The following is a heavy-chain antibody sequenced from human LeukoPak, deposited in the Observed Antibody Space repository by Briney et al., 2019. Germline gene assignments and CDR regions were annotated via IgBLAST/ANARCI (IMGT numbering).Heavy chain of an antibody. J-gene: IGHJ4*02. Sequence: GGSLRLSCAASGFTFRTYAVDWVRQAPGKGLEWVSTITSSSSHIYYADSVKGRFTISRDNAENSLYLQMNNLRVEDTAVYYCARGIAADEEHYWGQGTLVTVSS. CDR2: ITSSSSHI. V-gene: IGHV3-21*01. CDR3: ARGIAADEEHY. CDR1: GFTFRTYA. D-gene: IGHD6-13*01.